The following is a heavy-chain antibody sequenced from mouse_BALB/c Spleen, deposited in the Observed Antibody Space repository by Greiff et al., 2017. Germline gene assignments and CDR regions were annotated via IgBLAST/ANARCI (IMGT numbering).Heavy chain of an antibody. CDR1: GYSITSDYA. V-gene: IGHV3-2*02. CDR2: ISYSGST. D-gene: IGHD4-1*01. J-gene: IGHJ3*01. Sequence: EVQLQQSGPGLVKPSQSLSLTCTVTGYSITSDYAWNWIRQFPGNKLEWMGYISYSGSTSYNPSLKSRISITRDTSKNQFFLQLNSVTTEDTATYYCARSPAGTLFAYWGQGTLVTVSA. CDR3: ARSPAGTLFAY.